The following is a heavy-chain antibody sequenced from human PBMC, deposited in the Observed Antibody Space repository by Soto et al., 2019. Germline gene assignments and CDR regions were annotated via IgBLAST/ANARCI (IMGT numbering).Heavy chain of an antibody. CDR1: GFTFSSYA. D-gene: IGHD3-16*01. CDR2: ISGNGVSA. CDR3: ARGLGYSYYYGMDV. J-gene: IGHJ6*02. Sequence: EVQVVESGGGLVQPGGSLRLSCAASGFTFSSYAMHWVRQAPGKGLEYVSAISGNGVSAHFANSVKDRFTISRDNSKNTLYLQMGSLKAEEMAVYYCARGLGYSYYYGMDVWGQGTTVTVSS. V-gene: IGHV3-64*01.